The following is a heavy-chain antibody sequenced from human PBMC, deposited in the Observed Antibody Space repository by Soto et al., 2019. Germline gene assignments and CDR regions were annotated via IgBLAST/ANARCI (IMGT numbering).Heavy chain of an antibody. CDR1: GFTVSSNY. CDR2: IYSGGST. J-gene: IGHJ4*02. CDR3: AKVSSSWYAGFFDL. V-gene: IGHV3-53*01. Sequence: PGGSLRLSCAASGFTVSSNYMSWVRQAPGKGLEWVSVIYSGGSTYYADSVKGRFTISRDNSKNTLYLQMNTLRVEDTAVYYCAKVSSSWYAGFFDLWGQGT. D-gene: IGHD6-13*01.